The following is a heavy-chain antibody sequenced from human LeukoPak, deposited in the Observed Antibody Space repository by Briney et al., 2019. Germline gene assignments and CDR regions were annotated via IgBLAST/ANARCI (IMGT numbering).Heavy chain of an antibody. J-gene: IGHJ4*02. V-gene: IGHV3-73*01. CDR1: GFTFSGSP. D-gene: IGHD1/OR15-1a*01. CDR3: STGTVVLPM. Sequence: GGSLRLSCAASGFTFSGSPMYWVRQASGKGLEWVGRIGSKGNNYATVYAASVKGRFTISRDDSKDTAYLQMNSLKTEDTAMYYCSTGTVVLPMWGQGTLVTVSS. CDR2: IGSKGNNYAT.